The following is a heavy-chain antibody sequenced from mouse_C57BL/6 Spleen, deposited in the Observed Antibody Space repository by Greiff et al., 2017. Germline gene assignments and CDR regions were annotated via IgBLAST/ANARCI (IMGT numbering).Heavy chain of an antibody. V-gene: IGHV10-1*01. Sequence: DVMLVESGGGLVQPKGSLKLSCAASGFSFNTYAMNWVRQAPGKGLEWVARIRSKSNNYATYYADSVKDRFTISRDDSESMLYLQMNNLKTEDTAMYCCVRSSSYLDDWGQGTTLTVAS. CDR3: VRSSSYLDD. CDR2: IRSKSNNYAT. J-gene: IGHJ2*01. D-gene: IGHD1-1*01. CDR1: GFSFNTYA.